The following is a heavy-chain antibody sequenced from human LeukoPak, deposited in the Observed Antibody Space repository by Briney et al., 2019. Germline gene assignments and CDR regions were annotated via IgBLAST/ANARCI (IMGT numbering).Heavy chain of an antibody. CDR2: IYTSGST. CDR1: GGSISSYY. D-gene: IGHD2-21*02. V-gene: IGHV4-4*07. J-gene: IGHJ6*03. Sequence: PSETLSLTCTVSGGSISSYYWSWIRQPAGKGLEWIGRIYTSGSTNYNPSLKSRVTISVDTSKNQFSLKLSSVTAADTAVYYCARDGRTCGGDCQDYYYYMDVWGKGTTVTISS. CDR3: ARDGRTCGGDCQDYYYYMDV.